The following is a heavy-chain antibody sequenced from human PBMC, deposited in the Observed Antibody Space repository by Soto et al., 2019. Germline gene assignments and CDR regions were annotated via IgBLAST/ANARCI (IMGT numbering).Heavy chain of an antibody. CDR1: GGSISSGCYS. CDR2: IYHSGST. CDR3: ARVTDYGDYGWFDP. J-gene: IGHJ5*02. D-gene: IGHD4-17*01. V-gene: IGHV4-30-2*01. Sequence: SETLSLTCAVSGGSISSGCYSWSWIRQPPGKGLEWIGYIYHSGSTYYNPSLKSRVTISVDRSKNQFSLKLSTVTAADTAVYYCARVTDYGDYGWFDPWGHGTLVTPSS.